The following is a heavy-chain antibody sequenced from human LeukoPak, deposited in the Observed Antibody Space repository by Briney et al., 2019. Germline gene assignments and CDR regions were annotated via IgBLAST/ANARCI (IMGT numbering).Heavy chain of an antibody. D-gene: IGHD6-19*01. J-gene: IGHJ6*02. Sequence: GGSLRLSCAASGFTFSSYSMNWVRQAPGKGLEWVSSISSSSYIYYADSVKGRFTISRDNAKNSLYLQMNSLRAEDTAVYYCARAVAGRYYYYGMDVWGQGTTVTVSS. V-gene: IGHV3-21*01. CDR3: ARAVAGRYYYYGMDV. CDR2: ISSSSYI. CDR1: GFTFSSYS.